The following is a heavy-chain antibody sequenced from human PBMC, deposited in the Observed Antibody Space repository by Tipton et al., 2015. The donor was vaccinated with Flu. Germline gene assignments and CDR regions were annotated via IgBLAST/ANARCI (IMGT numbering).Heavy chain of an antibody. J-gene: IGHJ4*02. CDR1: GFTFSSYS. CDR3: ARGPRWELLGVPWAYYFDY. D-gene: IGHD1-26*01. CDR2: ISSTSSYI. V-gene: IGHV3-21*01. Sequence: GSLRLSCAASGFTFSSYSMNWVRQAPGKGLEWVSSISSTSSYIYYADSLKGRFTISRDNAKNSLYLQMNSLRAEDTAVYYCARGPRWELLGVPWAYYFDYWGQGTLVTVSS.